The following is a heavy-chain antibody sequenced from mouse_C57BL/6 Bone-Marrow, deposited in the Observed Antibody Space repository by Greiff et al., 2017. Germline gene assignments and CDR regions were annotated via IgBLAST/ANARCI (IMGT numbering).Heavy chain of an antibody. Sequence: LQQPGAELVRPGTSVKLSCKASGYTFTSYWMHWVKQRPGQGLEWIGVIDPSDSYTNYNQKFKGKATLTVDPSSSTAYMQLSSLTSEDSAVYYCARWGDYWGQGTTLTVSS. J-gene: IGHJ2*01. CDR3: ARWGDY. V-gene: IGHV1-59*01. CDR1: GYTFTSYW. CDR2: IDPSDSYT.